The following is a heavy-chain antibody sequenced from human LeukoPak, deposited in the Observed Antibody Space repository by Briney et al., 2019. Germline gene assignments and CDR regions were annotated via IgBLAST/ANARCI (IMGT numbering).Heavy chain of an antibody. V-gene: IGHV1-2*02. D-gene: IGHD2-15*01. J-gene: IGHJ4*02. CDR3: ARGGSRYCSGGSCYYFDY. Sequence: ASVKVSCKASGYTFTGYYMHWVRQAPGQGLEWMGWINPNSGGTNYAQKFQSRVTMTRDTSISTAYTELSRLRSDDTAVYYCARGGSRYCSGGSCYYFDYWGQGTLVTVSS. CDR2: INPNSGGT. CDR1: GYTFTGYY.